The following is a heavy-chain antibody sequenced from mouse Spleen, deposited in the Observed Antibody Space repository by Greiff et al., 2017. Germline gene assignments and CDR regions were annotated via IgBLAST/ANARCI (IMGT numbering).Heavy chain of an antibody. CDR1: GFTFSDYY. D-gene: IGHD2-14*01. J-gene: IGHJ1*01. V-gene: IGHV5-16*01. CDR2: INYDGSST. CDR3: ARSYYRYDGYWYFDV. Sequence: EVKLMESEGGLVQPGSSMKLSCTASGFTFSDYYMAWVRQVPEKGLEWVANINYDGSSTYYLDSLKSRFIISRDNAKNILYLQMSSLKSEDTATYYCARSYYRYDGYWYFDVWGAGTTVTVSS.